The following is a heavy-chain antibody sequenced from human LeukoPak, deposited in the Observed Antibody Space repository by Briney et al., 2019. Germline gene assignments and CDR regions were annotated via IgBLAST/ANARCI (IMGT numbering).Heavy chain of an antibody. Sequence: GASVKVSCKASGGTLSSYAISWVRQAPGQGLEWMGGIIPIFGTANYAQKFQGRVTMTRNTSISTAYMELSRLRSDDTAVYYCARGKVYYYYYMDVWGKGTTVTVSS. V-gene: IGHV1-69*05. CDR3: ARGKVYYYYYMDV. J-gene: IGHJ6*03. CDR1: GGTLSSYA. CDR2: IIPIFGTA.